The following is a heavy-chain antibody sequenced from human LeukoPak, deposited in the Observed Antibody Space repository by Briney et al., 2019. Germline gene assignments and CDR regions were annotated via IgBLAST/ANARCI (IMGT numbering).Heavy chain of an antibody. CDR1: GYTFTGYY. CDR3: ARVLLGIAAAATFYGMDV. J-gene: IGHJ6*02. V-gene: IGHV1-2*02. CDR2: INPNSGGT. D-gene: IGHD6-13*01. Sequence: ASVKVSCKASGYTFTGYYMHWVRQAPGQGLEWMGWINPNSGGTNYAQKFRGRVTMTRDTSISTAYMELSRLRSDDTAVYYCARVLLGIAAAATFYGMDVWGQGTTITVSS.